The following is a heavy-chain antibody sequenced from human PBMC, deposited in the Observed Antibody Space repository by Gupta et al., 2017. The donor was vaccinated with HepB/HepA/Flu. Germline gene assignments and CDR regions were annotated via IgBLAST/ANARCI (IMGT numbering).Heavy chain of an antibody. CDR2: VNNDGGST. CDR1: GFTLRSYW. D-gene: IGHD3-3*01. Sequence: DVQLVESGGGLVQPGGSLRLSCAASGFTLRSYWMYWGRQAPGKGLVWVSRVNNDGGSTTYADSVKGRFTISRDNAKNTLYLQMNSLRAEDTAVYYCARGAGYYFDFWGQGALVTVSS. CDR3: ARGAGYYFDF. V-gene: IGHV3-74*01. J-gene: IGHJ4*02.